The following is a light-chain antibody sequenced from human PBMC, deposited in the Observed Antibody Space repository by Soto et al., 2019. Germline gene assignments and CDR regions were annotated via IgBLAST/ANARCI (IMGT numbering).Light chain of an antibody. CDR1: QSVRRN. Sequence: EIVMTQSPATLSVSPGERATLSCRASQSVRRNLAWYQQKPGQAPRLLIYGASTRATGIPARFGGSGSGTEFTLTISSLQSEDFAVFYCQQYNNWPLTFGGGTKVEIK. V-gene: IGKV3-15*01. J-gene: IGKJ4*01. CDR2: GAS. CDR3: QQYNNWPLT.